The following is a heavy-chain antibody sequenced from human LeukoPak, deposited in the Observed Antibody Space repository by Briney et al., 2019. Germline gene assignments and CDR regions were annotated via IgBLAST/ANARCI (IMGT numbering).Heavy chain of an antibody. CDR3: ARAGASYGDSDYFDY. CDR1: GGSLSGYY. D-gene: IGHD4-17*01. J-gene: IGHJ4*02. CDR2: INHTGST. Sequence: SETLSLTCAVYGGSLSGYYWSWIRQSPGKGLEWIGEINHTGSTNYNPSLKSRVTISVDTSKNQFSLKLSSVTAADTAVYYCARAGASYGDSDYFDYWGQGTLVTVSS. V-gene: IGHV4-34*01.